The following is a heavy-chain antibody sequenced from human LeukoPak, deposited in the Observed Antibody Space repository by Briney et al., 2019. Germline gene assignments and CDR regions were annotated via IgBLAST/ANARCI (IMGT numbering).Heavy chain of an antibody. J-gene: IGHJ4*02. D-gene: IGHD3-9*01. CDR2: ISAYNGNT. Sequence: GASVKVSCKASGYTFTSYGISWVRQAPGQGLEWMGWISAYNGNTNYAQKLQGRVTMTTDTFTSTAYMELRGLRSDDTAVYYCAGTPYDILTGYYSSLDYWGQGTLVTVSS. CDR1: GYTFTSYG. CDR3: AGTPYDILTGYYSSLDY. V-gene: IGHV1-18*01.